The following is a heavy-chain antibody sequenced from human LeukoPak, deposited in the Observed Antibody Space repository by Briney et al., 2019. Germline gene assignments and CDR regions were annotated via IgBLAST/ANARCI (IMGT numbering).Heavy chain of an antibody. J-gene: IGHJ5*02. V-gene: IGHV5-51*01. D-gene: IGHD3-10*01. CDR1: GYSFTSYW. CDR3: ARRITYGSGSFNWFDP. CDR2: IYPGDSDT. Sequence: GESLKISCKGSGYSFTSYWIGWVRQMPGKGLEWMGIIYPGDSDTRYSPSFQGQVTISAGKSISTAYLQWSSLKASDTAMYYCARRITYGSGSFNWFDPWGQGTLVTVSS.